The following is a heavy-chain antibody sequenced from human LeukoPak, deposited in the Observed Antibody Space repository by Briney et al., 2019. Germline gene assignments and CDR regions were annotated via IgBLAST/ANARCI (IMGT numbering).Heavy chain of an antibody. J-gene: IGHJ4*02. CDR2: VSDSGRS. CDR3: ATALGYSYASGPFDY. V-gene: IGHV4-34*01. Sequence: SETLSLTCAVSGGSLNNYFWNWIRQAPGKGLEWIGEVSDSGRSNYNPSLESRLTISVDTSKDQFSLKLSSVTAADTAVYYCATALGYSYASGPFDYWGQGTLVTVSS. CDR1: GGSLNNYF. D-gene: IGHD5-18*01.